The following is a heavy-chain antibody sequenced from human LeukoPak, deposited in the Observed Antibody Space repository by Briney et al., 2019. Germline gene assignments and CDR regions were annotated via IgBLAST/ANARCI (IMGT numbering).Heavy chain of an antibody. D-gene: IGHD2-15*01. V-gene: IGHV4-61*01. J-gene: IGHJ5*02. CDR3: ARAPNCSGGSCYRPGWFDP. CDR2: IYYSGST. CDR1: GGSVSSGSYY. Sequence: PSETLSLTCTVSGGSVSSGSYYWSWIRQPPGKGLEWIGYIYYSGSTNYNPSLKSRVTISVDTSKNQFSLKLSSVTAADTAVYYCARAPNCSGGSCYRPGWFDPWGQGTLVTVSS.